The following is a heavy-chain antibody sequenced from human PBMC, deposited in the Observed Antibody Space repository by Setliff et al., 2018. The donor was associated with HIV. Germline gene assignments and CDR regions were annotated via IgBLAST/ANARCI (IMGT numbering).Heavy chain of an antibody. CDR1: GGSFSGYY. CDR3: ARYKCINFACVGFDI. J-gene: IGHJ3*02. V-gene: IGHV4-34*01. D-gene: IGHD3-9*01. Sequence: SETLSLTCAVYGGSFSGYYWSWIRQPPGKGLEWIGEINHSGSTNYNPSLKSRVTISVDTSMDQFSLKLNSVTAADTAVYYCARYKCINFACVGFDIWGQGTVVTVSS. CDR2: INHSGST.